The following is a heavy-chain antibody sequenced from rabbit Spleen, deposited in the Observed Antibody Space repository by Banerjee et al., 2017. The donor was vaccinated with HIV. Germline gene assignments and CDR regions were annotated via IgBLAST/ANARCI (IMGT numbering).Heavy chain of an antibody. CDR2: IDTRTYGST. CDR1: GFTISSSYW. CDR3: ARDYASVLVYLNL. Sequence: QQQLVESGGGLVKPGASLTLTCKASGFTISSSYWIYWVRQAPGKGLEWIACIDTRTYGSTYYASWAKGRFTISKTSSTTVTLQMTSLTAADTATYFCARDYASVLVYLNLWGPGTLVTVS. D-gene: IGHD6-1*01. V-gene: IGHV1S45*01. J-gene: IGHJ4*01.